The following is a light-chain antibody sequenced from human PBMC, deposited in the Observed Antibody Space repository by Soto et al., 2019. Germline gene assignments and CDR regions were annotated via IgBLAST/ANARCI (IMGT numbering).Light chain of an antibody. CDR3: QQYNSYPGT. V-gene: IGKV1-5*03. Sequence: DIPMTQSPSTLSASVGDRVTITCRASQSISSWLAWYQQKPGKAPNLLIYKASSLESGVPSRFSGSGSGTEFTLTISSLQPGDFATYYCQQYNSYPGTFGQGTKVEIK. CDR1: QSISSW. CDR2: KAS. J-gene: IGKJ1*01.